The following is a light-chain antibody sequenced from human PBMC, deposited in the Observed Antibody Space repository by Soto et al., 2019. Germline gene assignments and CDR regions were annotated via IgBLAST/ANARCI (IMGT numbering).Light chain of an antibody. J-gene: IGLJ1*01. Sequence: QSVLTQPASVSGSPGQSITISCTGTSSDVGAYIYVSWYQHHPGKAPKVMIYEVTNRPSGVSDRFSGSESGNTASLTISELQAEDEADYYCCSYAGSYIQYVFGTGTKVTVL. CDR1: SSDVGAYIY. CDR3: CSYAGSYIQYV. V-gene: IGLV2-14*01. CDR2: EVT.